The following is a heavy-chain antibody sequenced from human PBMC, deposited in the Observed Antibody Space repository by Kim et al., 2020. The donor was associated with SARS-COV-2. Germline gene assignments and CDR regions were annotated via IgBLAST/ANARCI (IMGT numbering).Heavy chain of an antibody. CDR2: IYYSGST. V-gene: IGHV4-39*07. J-gene: IGHJ4*02. CDR3: ARDSGWERGIGVDY. Sequence: SETLSLTCTVSGGSISSSSYYWGWIRQPPGKGLEWIGSIYYSGSTYYNPSLKSRVTISVDTSKNQFSLKLSSVTAADTAVYYCARDSGWERGIGVDYWGQGTLVTVSS. D-gene: IGHD3-10*01. CDR1: GGSISSSSYY.